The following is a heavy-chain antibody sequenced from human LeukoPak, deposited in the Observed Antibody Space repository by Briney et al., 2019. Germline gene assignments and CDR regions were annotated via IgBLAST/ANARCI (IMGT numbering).Heavy chain of an antibody. Sequence: PGGSLRLSCAASGFTFSSYAMSWVRQAPGKGLEWVSVISGSGGSTYYADSVKGRFTISRDNSKNTLYLQMNSLRAEDTAVYYCAKGARYFDWLNVRPDYWGQGALVTVSS. CDR3: AKGARYFDWLNVRPDY. CDR1: GFTFSSYA. D-gene: IGHD3-9*01. CDR2: ISGSGGST. J-gene: IGHJ4*02. V-gene: IGHV3-23*01.